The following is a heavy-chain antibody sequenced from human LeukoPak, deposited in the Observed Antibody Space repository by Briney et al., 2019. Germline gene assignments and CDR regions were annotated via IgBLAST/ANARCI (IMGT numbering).Heavy chain of an antibody. CDR3: ARDPSRRSYGFVDY. J-gene: IGHJ4*02. CDR1: GFTFRSLG. Sequence: GGSLRLSCAVSGFTFRSLGMHWVRQAPGKGLEWVAFLHKDGSRDYYADSVKGRFTISRDTSTNTLYLQMNSLRVEDTAVYYCARDPSRRSYGFVDYWGQGTLVTVSS. V-gene: IGHV3-30*02. CDR2: LHKDGSRD. D-gene: IGHD5-18*01.